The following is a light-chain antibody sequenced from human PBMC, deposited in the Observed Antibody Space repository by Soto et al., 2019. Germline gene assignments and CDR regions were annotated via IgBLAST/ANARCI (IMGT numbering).Light chain of an antibody. J-gene: IGLJ1*01. V-gene: IGLV2-11*01. Sequence: QSALTQPRSVSGSLGQSVTISCTGASSDVGGYNHVSWYQQNPGKAPKLMIYDVTKRPSGVPDRFSGSKSGNTASLTISGLQGEDEADYYCCSYAGNYIFVFGTGTKLTVL. CDR2: DVT. CDR1: SSDVGGYNH. CDR3: CSYAGNYIFV.